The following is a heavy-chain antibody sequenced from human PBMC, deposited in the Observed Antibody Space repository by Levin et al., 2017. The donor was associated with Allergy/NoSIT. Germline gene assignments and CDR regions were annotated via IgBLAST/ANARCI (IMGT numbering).Heavy chain of an antibody. CDR3: ARDASQDYYGSGSALDDY. J-gene: IGHJ4*02. V-gene: IGHV1-69*02. CDR2: IIPILGIA. CDR1: GGTFSSYT. D-gene: IGHD3-10*01. Sequence: SVKVSCKASGGTFSSYTISWVRQAPGQGLEWMGRIIPILGIANYAQKFQGRVTITADKSTSTAYMELSSLRSEDTAVYYCARDASQDYYGSGSALDDYWGQGTLVTVSS.